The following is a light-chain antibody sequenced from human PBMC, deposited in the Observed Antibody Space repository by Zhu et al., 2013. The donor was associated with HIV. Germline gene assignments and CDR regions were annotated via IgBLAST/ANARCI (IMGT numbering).Light chain of an antibody. J-gene: IGKJ4*01. CDR2: GAS. CDR3: QQYNNWPPLT. Sequence: EIVLTQSPDTLSVSPGERATLSCRASQSIGTNLAWYQQRPGLAPRLLIYGASTRATGIPARFSGSGSGTEFTLTISSLQSEDFAVYYCQQYNNWPPLTFGGGTKVEIK. CDR1: QSIGTN. V-gene: IGKV3-15*01.